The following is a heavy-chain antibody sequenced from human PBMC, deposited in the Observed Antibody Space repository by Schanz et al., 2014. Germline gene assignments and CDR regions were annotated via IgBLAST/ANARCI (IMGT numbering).Heavy chain of an antibody. Sequence: EVQLVESGGGLVQPGGSLRLSCTASGFTFSSYAMSWVRQAPGKGLEWVSAISGSGGSTYYADSVKGRFTISRDNSKSTLYLQMSSLRAEDTAVYYCARIGGSVFDYWAQGTLVTVSS. V-gene: IGHV3-23*04. CDR3: ARIGGSVFDY. D-gene: IGHD3-10*01. CDR1: GFTFSSYA. J-gene: IGHJ4*02. CDR2: ISGSGGST.